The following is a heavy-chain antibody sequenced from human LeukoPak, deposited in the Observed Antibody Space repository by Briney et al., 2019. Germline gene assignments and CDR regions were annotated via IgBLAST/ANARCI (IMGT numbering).Heavy chain of an antibody. J-gene: IGHJ4*02. Sequence: SETLSLTCTVSGGSISIYYWSWIRQPPGKGLEWIGYIYDSGGTNYNPSLKSRVTISVDTSKNQFSLKLSSVTAADTAVYCCARDNDSRDPPHFDYWGQGTLVTVSS. CDR1: GGSISIYY. CDR3: ARDNDSRDPPHFDY. CDR2: IYDSGGT. D-gene: IGHD3-16*01. V-gene: IGHV4-59*01.